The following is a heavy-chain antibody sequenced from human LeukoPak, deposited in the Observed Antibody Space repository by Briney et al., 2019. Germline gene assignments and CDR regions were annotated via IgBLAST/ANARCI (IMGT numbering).Heavy chain of an antibody. CDR1: GFTFSSYA. V-gene: IGHV3-23*01. J-gene: IGHJ4*02. CDR3: AKDAVGGTYVRYFDS. Sequence: PGGSLRLSCAASGFTFSSYAMSWVRQAPGKGLEWVSAISGSGGSTYYANSVKGRFTISRDNSKSTLYLQMNSLGAEDTAVYYCAKDAVGGTYVRYFDSWGQGTLVTVSS. CDR2: ISGSGGST. D-gene: IGHD1-26*01.